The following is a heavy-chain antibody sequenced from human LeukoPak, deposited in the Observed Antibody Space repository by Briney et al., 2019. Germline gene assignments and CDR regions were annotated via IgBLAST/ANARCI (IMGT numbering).Heavy chain of an antibody. CDR1: GFTFTSYA. V-gene: IGHV1-3*03. J-gene: IGHJ6*03. CDR3: AREGIAVAGTSGSDYYYYYYMDV. CDR2: INAGNGNT. D-gene: IGHD6-19*01. Sequence: ASVKVSCEASGFTFTSYAMHWVRQAPGQRLEWMGWINAGNGNTKYSQEFQGRVTITRDTSASTACMELSSLRSEDMAVYYCAREGIAVAGTSGSDYYYYYYMDVWGKGTTVTVSS.